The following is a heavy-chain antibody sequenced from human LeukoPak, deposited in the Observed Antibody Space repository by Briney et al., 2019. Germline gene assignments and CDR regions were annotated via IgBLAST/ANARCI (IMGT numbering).Heavy chain of an antibody. V-gene: IGHV4-59*01. CDR2: IYYSGST. J-gene: IGHJ3*02. D-gene: IGHD1-26*01. CDR3: ARDKWQTRDADLPGARAFDI. Sequence: PSETLSLTCTVSGGSISSYYWSWIRQPPGKGLEWIGYIYYSGSTNYNPSLKSRVTISVDTSKNQFSLKLSSVTAADTAVYYCARDKWQTRDADLPGARAFDIWGQGTMVTVSS. CDR1: GGSISSYY.